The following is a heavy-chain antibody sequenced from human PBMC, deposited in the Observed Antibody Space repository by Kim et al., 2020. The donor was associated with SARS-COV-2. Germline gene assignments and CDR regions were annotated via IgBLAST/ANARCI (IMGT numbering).Heavy chain of an antibody. CDR2: ISYDGSNK. D-gene: IGHD3-3*01. Sequence: GGSLRLSCAASGFTFSSYGMHWVRQAPGKGLEWVAVISYDGSNKYYADSVKGRFTISRDNSKNTLYLQMNSLRAEDTAVYYCAKGNYDFWSGYNPLKYYG. V-gene: IGHV3-30*18. CDR3: AKGNYDFWSGYNPLKYYG. J-gene: IGHJ6*01. CDR1: GFTFSSYG.